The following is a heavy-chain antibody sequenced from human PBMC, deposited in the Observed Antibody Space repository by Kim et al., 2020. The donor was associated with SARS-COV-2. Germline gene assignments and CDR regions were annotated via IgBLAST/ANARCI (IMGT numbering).Heavy chain of an antibody. Sequence: SETLSLTCTVSGYSISSGYYWGWIRQPPGKGLEWIGSIYHSGSTYYNPSLKSRVTISVDTSKNQFSLKLSSVTAADTAVYYCARVKGYSSSAIDIWGQGT. V-gene: IGHV4-38-2*02. D-gene: IGHD6-6*01. CDR3: ARVKGYSSSAIDI. CDR1: GYSISSGYY. CDR2: IYHSGST. J-gene: IGHJ3*02.